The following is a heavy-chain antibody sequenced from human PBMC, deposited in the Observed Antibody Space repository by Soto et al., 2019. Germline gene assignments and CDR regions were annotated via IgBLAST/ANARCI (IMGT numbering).Heavy chain of an antibody. CDR1: GDSVSSKSAA. CDR2: TYYRSKWST. V-gene: IGHV6-1*01. J-gene: IGHJ5*01. CDR3: TRALSGSYDS. Sequence: SQTLSLPCVISGDSVSSKSAACNFIRQSPSRGLEWLGRTYYRSKWSTDYAVSMKSRIAINPDTSKNQFSLQLNSVTPEDTAVYYCTRALSGSYDSWGQGTLVTVSS. D-gene: IGHD1-26*01.